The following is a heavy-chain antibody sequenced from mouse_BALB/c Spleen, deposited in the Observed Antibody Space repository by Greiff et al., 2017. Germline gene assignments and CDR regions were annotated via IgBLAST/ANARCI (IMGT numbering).Heavy chain of an antibody. CDR2: ISSGGSYT. CDR1: GFTFSSYG. V-gene: IGHV5-6*01. J-gene: IGHJ4*01. CDR3: ARRLYADYYAMDY. Sequence: EVHLVESGGDLVKPGGSLKLSCAASGFTFSSYGMSWVLQTPDKRLEWVATISSGGSYTYYPDSVKGRFSISRDNAKNTLYLQMSSLKSEDTAMYYCARRLYADYYAMDYWGQGTSVTVSS. D-gene: IGHD2-10*02.